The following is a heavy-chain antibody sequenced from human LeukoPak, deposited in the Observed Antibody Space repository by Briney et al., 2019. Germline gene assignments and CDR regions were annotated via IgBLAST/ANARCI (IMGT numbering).Heavy chain of an antibody. CDR1: GFSFSSYD. J-gene: IGHJ3*02. CDR2: IGNAGDP. CDR3: ARAKTAGAFDI. Sequence: GGSLRLSCAASGFSFSSYDMHWDRQATGKGLKWVSAIGNAGDPYYPGSVKGRFTISRENAKISLYLQMNSLRAGDTAVYYCARAKTAGAFDIWGQGTMVTVSS. V-gene: IGHV3-13*05.